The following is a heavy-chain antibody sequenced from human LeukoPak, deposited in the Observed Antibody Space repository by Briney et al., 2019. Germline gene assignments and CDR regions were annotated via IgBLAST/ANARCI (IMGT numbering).Heavy chain of an antibody. CDR2: IYYSGST. CDR3: AREEFGDYVGWYFDL. Sequence: SETLSLTCAVSGGSISSGGYSWSWIRQPPGKGLEWIGYIYYSGSTFYNPSLTSRVTISVDTSKNQFSLKLSSVTAADTAVYYCAREEFGDYVGWYFDLWGRGTLVTVSS. J-gene: IGHJ2*01. D-gene: IGHD4-17*01. V-gene: IGHV4-30-4*07. CDR1: GGSISSGGYS.